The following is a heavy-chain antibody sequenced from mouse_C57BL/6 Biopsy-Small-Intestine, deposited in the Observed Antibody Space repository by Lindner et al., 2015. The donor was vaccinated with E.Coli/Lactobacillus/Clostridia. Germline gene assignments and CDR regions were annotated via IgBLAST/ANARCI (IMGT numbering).Heavy chain of an antibody. CDR2: SNTYYGST. CDR3: ARKSNYGDYYAMDY. Sequence: VQLQESGAGAGEGLGASVKISCKASGYSFTGYKMNWVKQSHGKSLEWIGNSNTYYGSTSYNQKFKGKATLTVDKSSSTAYMQLNSLTSEDSAVYYCARKSNYGDYYAMDYWGQGTSVTVSS. V-gene: IGHV1-39*01. D-gene: IGHD2-5*01. CDR1: GYSFTGYK. J-gene: IGHJ4*01.